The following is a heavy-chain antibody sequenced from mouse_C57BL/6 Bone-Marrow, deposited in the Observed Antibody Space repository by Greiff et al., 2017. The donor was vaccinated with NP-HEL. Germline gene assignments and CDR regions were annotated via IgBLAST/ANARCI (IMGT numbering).Heavy chain of an antibody. CDR3: ARRRYYGSRGFYAMDY. V-gene: IGHV1-47*01. J-gene: IGHJ4*01. CDR1: GYTFTTYP. Sequence: VQLQQSGAELVKPGASVKMSCKASGYTFTTYPIEWMKQNHGKSLEWIGNFHPYNDDTKYNEKFKGKATLTVEKSSSTVYLELSRLTSDDSAVYYCARRRYYGSRGFYAMDYWGQGTSVTVSS. D-gene: IGHD1-1*01. CDR2: FHPYNDDT.